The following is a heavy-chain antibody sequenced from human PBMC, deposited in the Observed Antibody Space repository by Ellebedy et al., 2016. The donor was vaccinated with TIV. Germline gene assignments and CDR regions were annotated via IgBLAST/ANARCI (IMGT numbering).Heavy chain of an antibody. J-gene: IGHJ5*02. D-gene: IGHD3/OR15-3a*01. Sequence: GESLKISCAASGFSFSHYGMHWVRQAPGKGLEWVTFIEYDGINIHYADSVKGRFTISRDNSKNTVYLQMDSLRAEDTAVYYCTRDFGHAYGFYNFFNPWGQGTQVTVSA. CDR1: GFSFSHYG. V-gene: IGHV3-30*02. CDR3: TRDFGHAYGFYNFFNP. CDR2: IEYDGINI.